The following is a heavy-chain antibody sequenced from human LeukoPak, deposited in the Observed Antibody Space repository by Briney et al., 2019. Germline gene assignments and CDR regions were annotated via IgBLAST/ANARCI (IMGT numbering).Heavy chain of an antibody. D-gene: IGHD5-12*01. CDR1: GFTFSRYA. CDR3: AKEGRPNSGGGFFDY. J-gene: IGHJ4*02. Sequence: GGSLRLSCAASGFTFSRYAMGWVRQAAGKGLEWVSTVNENGGRTYYADSVKGRFTMSRDNSRSTLYLQMNSLRAEDTAVYYCAKEGRPNSGGGFFDYWGQGTRVTVSS. V-gene: IGHV3-23*01. CDR2: VNENGGRT.